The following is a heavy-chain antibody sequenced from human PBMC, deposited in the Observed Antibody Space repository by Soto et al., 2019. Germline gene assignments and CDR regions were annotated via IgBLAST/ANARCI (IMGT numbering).Heavy chain of an antibody. V-gene: IGHV4-34*01. Sequence: SETLSLTCAVYGGSFSGYYWSWIRQPPGKGLEWIGEINHSGSTNYNPSLKSRVTISVDTSKNQFSLKLSSVTAADTAVYYCARRGRVSSGWGVDNWFDPWGQGTLVTVSS. CDR1: GGSFSGYY. CDR3: ARRGRVSSGWGVDNWFDP. D-gene: IGHD6-19*01. CDR2: INHSGST. J-gene: IGHJ5*02.